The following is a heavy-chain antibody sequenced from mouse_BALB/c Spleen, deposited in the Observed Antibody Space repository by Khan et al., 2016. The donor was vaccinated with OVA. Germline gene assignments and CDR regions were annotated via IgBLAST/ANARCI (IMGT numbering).Heavy chain of an antibody. V-gene: IGHV5-6*01. J-gene: IGHJ3*01. Sequence: EVQLLETGGDLVKPGGSLKLSCAASGFTFSTYGMSLVRQTPDKRLEWVATVSTGGSYTYYPASVTGRFPIYRDHTKNTLYLQMSGLKSEDTAMFYCTRLAYYYDSEGFAYWGQGTLVTVSA. CDR3: TRLAYYYDSEGFAY. D-gene: IGHD1-1*01. CDR1: GFTFSTYG. CDR2: VSTGGSYT.